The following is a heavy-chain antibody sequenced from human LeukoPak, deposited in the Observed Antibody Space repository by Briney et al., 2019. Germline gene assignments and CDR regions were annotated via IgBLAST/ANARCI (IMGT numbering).Heavy chain of an antibody. D-gene: IGHD2-15*01. Sequence: PGRSLRLSCAASGFTFSSYGMHWVRQAPGKGLEWVSAISGSGGSTYYADSVKGRFTISRDNSKNTLYLQMNSLRAEDTAVYYCARGRYCSGGSCYSGGNYFDYWGQGTLVTVSS. V-gene: IGHV3-23*01. J-gene: IGHJ4*02. CDR1: GFTFSSYG. CDR3: ARGRYCSGGSCYSGGNYFDY. CDR2: ISGSGGST.